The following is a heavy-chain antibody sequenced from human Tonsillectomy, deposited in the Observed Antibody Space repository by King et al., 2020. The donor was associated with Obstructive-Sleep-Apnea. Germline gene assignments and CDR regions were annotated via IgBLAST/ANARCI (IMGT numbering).Heavy chain of an antibody. V-gene: IGHV4-39*07. J-gene: IGHJ4*02. Sequence: QLQESGPGLVKPSETLSLTCTVSGGSISSSSYYWGWIRQPPGKGLEWIGSIYYSGSTYYNPSLKSRVTISVDTSKNQFSLKLSSVTAADTAVYYCARPSDYGGNNGFDYWGQGTLVTVSS. CDR3: ARPSDYGGNNGFDY. D-gene: IGHD4-23*01. CDR1: GGSISSSSYY. CDR2: IYYSGST.